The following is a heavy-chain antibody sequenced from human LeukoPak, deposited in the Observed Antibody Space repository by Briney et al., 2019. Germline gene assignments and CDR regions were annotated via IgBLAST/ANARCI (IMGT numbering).Heavy chain of an antibody. CDR3: ARDGRSVAGHQFDY. V-gene: IGHV3-48*03. CDR2: ISSSGSTI. J-gene: IGHJ4*02. D-gene: IGHD6-19*01. Sequence: GGSLRLSCAASGFTFSSYEMNWVRQAPGKGLEWVSYISSSGSTIYYADSVKGRFTISRDNAKNTLYLQMNSLRAEDTAVYYCARDGRSVAGHQFDYWGQGTLVTVSS. CDR1: GFTFSSYE.